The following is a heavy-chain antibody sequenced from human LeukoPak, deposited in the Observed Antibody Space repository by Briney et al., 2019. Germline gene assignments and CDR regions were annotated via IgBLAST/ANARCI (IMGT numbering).Heavy chain of an antibody. V-gene: IGHV4-34*01. CDR1: GGSFSGYY. CDR3: ARRRITMVRGVIGSGWYFDY. J-gene: IGHJ4*02. Sequence: SETLSLTCAVYGGSFSGYYWSWIRQPPGKGLEWIGEINHSGSTNYNPSLKSRVTISVDTSKNQFSLKLSSVTAADTAVYYCARRRITMVRGVIGSGWYFDYWGQGTLVTVSS. CDR2: INHSGST. D-gene: IGHD3-10*01.